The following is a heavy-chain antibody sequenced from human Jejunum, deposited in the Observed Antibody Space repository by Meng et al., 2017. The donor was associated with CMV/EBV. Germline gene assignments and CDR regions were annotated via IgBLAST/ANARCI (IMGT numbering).Heavy chain of an antibody. CDR3: ARDNRGMDV. J-gene: IGHJ6*02. V-gene: IGHV4-59*01. CDR1: GGSTDSYY. Sequence: LSCTVAGGSTDSYYWTWLRQPPGKGLEWIGYVYYSGSTNYNPSLKSRVTISVDTSNNQFSLKLRYVTAADTAVYYCARDNRGMDVWGQGTTVTVSS. CDR2: VYYSGST.